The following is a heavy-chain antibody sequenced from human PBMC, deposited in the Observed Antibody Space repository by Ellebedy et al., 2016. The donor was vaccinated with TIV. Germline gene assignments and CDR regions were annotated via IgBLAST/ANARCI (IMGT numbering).Heavy chain of an antibody. CDR3: AKGHSSYDDY. CDR2: ISGSGGST. D-gene: IGHD1-26*01. Sequence: GESLKISCAASGFTFSNAWMRWVRQAPGKGLEWVSAISGSGGSTYYADSVKGLFTISRDNDKNTLYLQMNSLRAEDKAVDYCAKGHSSYDDYWGQGALVTVSS. V-gene: IGHV3-23*01. CDR1: GFTFSNAW. J-gene: IGHJ4*02.